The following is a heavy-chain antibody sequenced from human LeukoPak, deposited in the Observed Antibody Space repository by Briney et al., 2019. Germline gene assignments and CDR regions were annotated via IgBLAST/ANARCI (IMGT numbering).Heavy chain of an antibody. J-gene: IGHJ4*02. CDR2: INPNSGGT. V-gene: IGHV1-2*02. CDR1: EYTFTGYY. Sequence: ASVKVSCKASEYTFTGYYMHWVRQAPGQGLEWMGWINPNSGGTNYAQKFQGRVTMTRDTSISTAYMELSRLRSDDTAVYYCARGGVRIAVAGTHDYWGQGTLVTVSS. CDR3: ARGGVRIAVAGTHDY. D-gene: IGHD6-19*01.